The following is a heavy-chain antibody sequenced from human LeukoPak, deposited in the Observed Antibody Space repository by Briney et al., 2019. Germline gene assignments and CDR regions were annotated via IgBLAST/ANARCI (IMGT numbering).Heavy chain of an antibody. CDR2: INPNSGGT. CDR1: GYTFTGYY. CDR3: ARDCYDSSGYYFARWFDR. J-gene: IGHJ5*02. V-gene: IGHV1-2*02. Sequence: ASVKVSCKPSGYTFTGYYMHWVRQAPGQGLEWMGWINPNSGGTNYAQKFQGRVTMTRDTSISTAYMELSRLRSDDTAVYYCARDCYDSSGYYFARWFDRWGQGTLVTVSS. D-gene: IGHD3-22*01.